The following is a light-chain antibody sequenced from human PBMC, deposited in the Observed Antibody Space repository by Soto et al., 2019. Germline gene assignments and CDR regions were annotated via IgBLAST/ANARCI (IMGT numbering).Light chain of an antibody. V-gene: IGKV3-20*01. CDR3: QQYGSSPQT. CDR1: QSVSSSY. CDR2: GAS. Sequence: EIVLTQSPGTLSLSPGERATLSCRASQSVSSSYLAWYQQKPGQAPRLLIYGASSRATGIPDRFSGSGSGTDFTLTISRLEPEDFAVYYCQQYGSSPQTFGGEIKVEIK. J-gene: IGKJ4*01.